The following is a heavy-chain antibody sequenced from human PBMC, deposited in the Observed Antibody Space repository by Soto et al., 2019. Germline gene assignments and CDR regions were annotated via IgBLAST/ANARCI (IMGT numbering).Heavy chain of an antibody. CDR1: GGTFSSYT. Sequence: QVQLVQSGAEVKKPGSSVKVSCKASGGTFSSYTISWVRQAPGQGLEWMGRIIPILGIANYAQKFQGRVTITADKSPSTAYMGLSSLRAEGTAVYYCARDGGGPRDYWGQGTLVTVSS. V-gene: IGHV1-69*08. CDR3: ARDGGGPRDY. D-gene: IGHD3-10*01. CDR2: IIPILGIA. J-gene: IGHJ4*02.